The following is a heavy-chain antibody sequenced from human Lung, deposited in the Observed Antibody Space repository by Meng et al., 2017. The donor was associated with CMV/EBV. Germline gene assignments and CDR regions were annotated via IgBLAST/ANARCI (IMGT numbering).Heavy chain of an antibody. D-gene: IGHD1-26*01. CDR3: ARDPSGGSYHFDC. J-gene: IGHJ4*01. Sequence: GEXXKISCAASGFTFSSYWMNWVRQAPGKGLEWVANIKQDGSEKYYVDSVKGRFTISRDNAKNSLYLQMNSLRAEDTAVYYCARDPSGGSYHFDCWG. CDR2: IKQDGSEK. CDR1: GFTFSSYW. V-gene: IGHV3-7*01.